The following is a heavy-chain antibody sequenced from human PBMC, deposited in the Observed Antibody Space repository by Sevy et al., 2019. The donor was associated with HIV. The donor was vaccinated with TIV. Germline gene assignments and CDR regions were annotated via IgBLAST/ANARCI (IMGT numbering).Heavy chain of an antibody. D-gene: IGHD3-10*02. CDR2: INPNSGGT. V-gene: IGHV1-2*02. CDR1: GYTFTGYY. CDR3: ARITTMFTAGGDFQH. J-gene: IGHJ1*01. Sequence: ASVTVSCKASGYTFTGYYMHWVRQAPGQGPEWMGWINPNSGGTNYARKVQGRVTMTTDTSFSTAYMELSRLRSDDPAVYYSARITTMFTAGGDFQHWGQGTLVTVSS.